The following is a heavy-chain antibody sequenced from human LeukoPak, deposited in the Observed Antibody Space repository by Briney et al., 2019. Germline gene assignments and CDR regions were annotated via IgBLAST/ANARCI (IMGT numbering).Heavy chain of an antibody. CDR2: LKSKTDGGTT. Sequence: GGSLRLSCAASGFTFSSYWMHWVRQAPGKGLVWVGRLKSKTDGGTTDYAASVKGRFTISRDDSKNTLYLQMNSLKTEDTAVYYCTTDPFIAAAGGFDYWGQGTLVTVSS. V-gene: IGHV3-15*01. J-gene: IGHJ4*02. D-gene: IGHD6-13*01. CDR3: TTDPFIAAAGGFDY. CDR1: GFTFSSYW.